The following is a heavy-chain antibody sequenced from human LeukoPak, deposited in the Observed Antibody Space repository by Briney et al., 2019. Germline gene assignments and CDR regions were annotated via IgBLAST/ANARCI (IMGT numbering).Heavy chain of an antibody. V-gene: IGHV3-11*04. Sequence: PGGSLRLSCAASGFTFSDYYMSWIRQAPGKGLEWISYISSSSTMYYADSVKGRFTISRDNAKNSLYLQMNSLRAEDTAVYYCARDHWGIAARPALDYWGQGTLVTVSS. J-gene: IGHJ4*02. CDR1: GFTFSDYY. CDR2: ISSSSTM. CDR3: ARDHWGIAARPALDY. D-gene: IGHD6-6*01.